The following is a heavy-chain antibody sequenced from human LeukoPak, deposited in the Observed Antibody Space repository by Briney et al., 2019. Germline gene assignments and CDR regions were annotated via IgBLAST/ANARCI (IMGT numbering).Heavy chain of an antibody. CDR2: ISETGRST. V-gene: IGHV3-23*01. CDR3: ARDEADYDFWFDP. D-gene: IGHD3-3*01. CDR1: GFTFSTFA. Sequence: GGSLRLSCVASGFTFSTFAMNWVRQAPGKGLEWVSTISETGRSTYYADSVKGQFTISRDNSKNTLYLQMNSLRAEDTAVYYCARDEADYDFWFDPWGQGTLVTVSS. J-gene: IGHJ5*02.